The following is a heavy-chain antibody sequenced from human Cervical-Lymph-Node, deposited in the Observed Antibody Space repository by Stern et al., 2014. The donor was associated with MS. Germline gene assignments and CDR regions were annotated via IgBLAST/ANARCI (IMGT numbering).Heavy chain of an antibody. CDR2: ISDDRSNK. V-gene: IGHV3-30*18. D-gene: IGHD4-23*01. Sequence: VQLVESGGGVVQPGRSLRLSCAASGFTFSRFGMHWVRQAPGKGLEWVALISDDRSNKYYADSAKGRFTISRDNSKNTLYLQMNSLRAEDMAVYYCAKESRYGGCDYWGQGTLVTVSS. CDR1: GFTFSRFG. CDR3: AKESRYGGCDY. J-gene: IGHJ4*02.